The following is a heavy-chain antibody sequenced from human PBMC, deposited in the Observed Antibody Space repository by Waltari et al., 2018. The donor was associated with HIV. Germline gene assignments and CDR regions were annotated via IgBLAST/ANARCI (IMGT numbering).Heavy chain of an antibody. CDR1: GFTFNNNA. CDR2: IWYDGRNK. V-gene: IGHV3-33*01. J-gene: IGHJ6*02. CDR3: ARDRTATSRGNGTDV. D-gene: IGHD1-1*01. Sequence: QVQLVESGGGVVQPGTSLRLSCAASGFTFNNNAMPWVRQAPGNGLWWVAVIWYDGRNKYYSDSVKGRFSITRDTSKNTLSLEMNSLRAEDTGIYYCARDRTATSRGNGTDVWGPGTTVIVSS.